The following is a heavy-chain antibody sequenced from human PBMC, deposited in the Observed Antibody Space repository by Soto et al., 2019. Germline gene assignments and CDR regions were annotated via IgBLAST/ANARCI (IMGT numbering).Heavy chain of an antibody. CDR1: GFTFSSYA. V-gene: IGHV3-30-3*01. J-gene: IGHJ6*02. D-gene: IGHD2-15*01. CDR3: ARDRWGWCSGGSCYWDRHYYGMDV. Sequence: GGSLRLSCAASGFTFSSYAMHWVRQAPGKGLEWVAVISYDGSNKYYADSVKGRFTISRDNSKNTLYLQMNSLRAEDTAVYYCARDRWGWCSGGSCYWDRHYYGMDVWGQGTTVTVSS. CDR2: ISYDGSNK.